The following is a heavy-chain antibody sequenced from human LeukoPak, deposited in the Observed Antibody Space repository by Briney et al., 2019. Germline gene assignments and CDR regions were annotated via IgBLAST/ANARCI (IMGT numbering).Heavy chain of an antibody. Sequence: TSETLSLTCAVYGGSFSGYYWSWIRQPPGTGLEWIGEINHSGSTNFNRSLKSRVTTSVDTSKNHFSLKLSSVTAADTAVYYCARKGLTKPLSVAVDFDSWAQGTLVTVSS. CDR2: INHSGST. D-gene: IGHD6-19*01. J-gene: IGHJ4*02. CDR1: GGSFSGYY. V-gene: IGHV4-34*01. CDR3: ARKGLTKPLSVAVDFDS.